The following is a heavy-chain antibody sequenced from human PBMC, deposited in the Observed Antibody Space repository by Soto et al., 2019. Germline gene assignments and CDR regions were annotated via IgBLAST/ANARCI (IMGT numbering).Heavy chain of an antibody. D-gene: IGHD3-22*01. Sequence: GGSLRLSCAASGFTFGTYWMSWVRQAPGKGLEWVANIKQDGSEKYYVDSVKGRFTISRDNAKNSLFLQMSSLGGEDTAVYYCARDLGSYYYDSSGWAFDYWGQGT. J-gene: IGHJ4*02. V-gene: IGHV3-7*03. CDR3: ARDLGSYYYDSSGWAFDY. CDR1: GFTFGTYW. CDR2: IKQDGSEK.